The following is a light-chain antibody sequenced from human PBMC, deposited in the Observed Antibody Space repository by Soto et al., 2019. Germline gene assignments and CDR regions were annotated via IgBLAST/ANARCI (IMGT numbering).Light chain of an antibody. Sequence: EIVMTQSPATLSVSPGERATLSCRASQSISSNLAWYQQKPGKAPRLLIYGASTRATGIPARFSGSGSGTEFTLTISSLQSEDFAVYYCQQYKNWLTWTFGQGTKVEIK. CDR1: QSISSN. CDR3: QQYKNWLTWT. J-gene: IGKJ1*01. CDR2: GAS. V-gene: IGKV3-15*01.